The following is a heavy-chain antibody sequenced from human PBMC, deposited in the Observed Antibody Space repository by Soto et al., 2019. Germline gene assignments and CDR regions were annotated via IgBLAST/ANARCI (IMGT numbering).Heavy chain of an antibody. Sequence: PGGSLSLSCVVSGFTLSSYRMNWVRQAPGKGLEWVSYISRGSGTIYYADSVKGRFTISRENAKNTVYLQMDSLRVEDTAVYFCARDGSNACEIWGQGTMVTVSS. CDR3: ARDGSNACEI. V-gene: IGHV3-48*01. CDR1: GFTLSSYR. CDR2: ISRGSGTI. J-gene: IGHJ3*02.